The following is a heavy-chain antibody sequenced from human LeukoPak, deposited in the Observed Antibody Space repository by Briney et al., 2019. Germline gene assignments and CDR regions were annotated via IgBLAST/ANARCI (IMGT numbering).Heavy chain of an antibody. V-gene: IGHV4-59*01. CDR3: ARGEAAYDFWSGDLDY. Sequence: PSETLSLTCTVSGGSISSYYWSWIRQPPGKGLEWTGYIYYSGSTNYNPSLKSRVTISVDTSKNQFSLKLSSVTAADTAVYYCARGEAAYDFWSGDLDYWGQGTLVTVSS. CDR1: GGSISSYY. CDR2: IYYSGST. J-gene: IGHJ4*02. D-gene: IGHD3-3*01.